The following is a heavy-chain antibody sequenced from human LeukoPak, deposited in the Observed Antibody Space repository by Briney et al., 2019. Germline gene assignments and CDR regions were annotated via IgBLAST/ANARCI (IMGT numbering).Heavy chain of an antibody. CDR1: GFTFSSYA. CDR3: AKPGGIAARNYFDY. D-gene: IGHD6-6*01. CDR2: INTSGGST. Sequence: PGGSLRLSCAASGFTFSSYAMTWVRQAPGKGLEWVSGINTSGGSTYYEDSVKGRFTISRDNSKNTVYLQMNSLRAEDTAVYYCAKPGGIAARNYFDYWGQGALVTVSS. V-gene: IGHV3-23*01. J-gene: IGHJ4*02.